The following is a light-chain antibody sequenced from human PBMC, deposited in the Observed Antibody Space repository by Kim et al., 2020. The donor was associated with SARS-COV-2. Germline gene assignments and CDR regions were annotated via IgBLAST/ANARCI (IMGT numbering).Light chain of an antibody. Sequence: VSPGKTASITCSGDKLGDKYACWYQQKPGQAPVLVIYQDSKRPSGIPERFSGSNSGNTATLTISGTQAMDEADYYCQAWDTSTAVFGGGTQLTVL. V-gene: IGLV3-1*01. CDR1: KLGDKY. CDR2: QDS. J-gene: IGLJ2*01. CDR3: QAWDTSTAV.